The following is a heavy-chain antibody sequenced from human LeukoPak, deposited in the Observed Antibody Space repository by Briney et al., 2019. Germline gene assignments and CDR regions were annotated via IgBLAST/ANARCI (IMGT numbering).Heavy chain of an antibody. D-gene: IGHD3-22*01. V-gene: IGHV4-31*03. J-gene: IGHJ4*02. CDR3: SRGLDSRKLGY. CDR2: IHPSGRF. CDR1: GASFSSGDQY. Sequence: KPSQTLSLTCTVSGASFSSGDQYWNWIRQRPGKGLEWIGSIHPSGRFNKNPSLESRVTISIDTSKNQFSLNLNSVTAADTAVYFCSRGLDSRKLGYWGQGTLVTVSS.